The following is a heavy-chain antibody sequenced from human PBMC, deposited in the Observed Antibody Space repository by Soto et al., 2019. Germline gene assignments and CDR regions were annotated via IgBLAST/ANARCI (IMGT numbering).Heavy chain of an antibody. J-gene: IGHJ4*02. Sequence: SQTLSLTCAISGDSVSSNSAAWNWIRQSPSRGLEWLGRTYYRSKWYNDYAVSVKSRITINPDTSKNQFSLHLNSVTPEDTAVYYCARADFDNAPMVYSRFDYWGQGALVTVSS. CDR2: TYYRSKWYN. V-gene: IGHV6-1*01. D-gene: IGHD2-8*01. CDR1: GDSVSSNSAA. CDR3: ARADFDNAPMVYSRFDY.